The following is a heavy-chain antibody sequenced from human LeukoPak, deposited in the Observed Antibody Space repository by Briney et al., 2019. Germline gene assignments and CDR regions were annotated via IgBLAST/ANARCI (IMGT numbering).Heavy chain of an antibody. Sequence: GGSLRLSCAASGFTFSSYSMNWVRQAPGKGLEWVSYISSPGSTIYYADSVKGRLTISRDNAKNSLYLQMNSLRAEDTAVYYCARDGPWLEACNWGQGTLVTVSS. J-gene: IGHJ4*02. CDR3: ARDGPWLEACN. V-gene: IGHV3-48*01. D-gene: IGHD6-19*01. CDR1: GFTFSSYS. CDR2: ISSPGSTI.